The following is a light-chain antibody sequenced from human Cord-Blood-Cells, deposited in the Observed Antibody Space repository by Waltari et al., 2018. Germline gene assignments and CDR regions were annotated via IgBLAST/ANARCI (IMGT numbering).Light chain of an antibody. CDR2: DAS. V-gene: IGKV1-5*01. CDR1: QSISSW. CDR3: QQYNSYSLT. J-gene: IGKJ3*01. Sequence: DIQMTQSPSPLPASVGDRVTITCRASQSISSWLAWYQQKPGKAPKLLIYDASSLESGVPSRFSGSGSGTEFTLTISSLQPDDFATYYCQQYNSYSLTFGPGTKVDIK.